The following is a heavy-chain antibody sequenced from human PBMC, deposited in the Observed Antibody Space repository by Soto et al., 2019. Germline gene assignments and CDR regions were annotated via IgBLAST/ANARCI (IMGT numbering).Heavy chain of an antibody. CDR2: IIPIFGTA. J-gene: IGHJ4*02. D-gene: IGHD1-26*01. V-gene: IGHV1-69*01. Sequence: QVQLVQSGAEVKKPGSSVTFSCKASGGTFSSYSINWVRKAPGQGLEWMGEIIPIFGTANYAQKFQGRVTITADESTSTAYMELSSLRSEDTAVYYCARDGGRNSGGIDYWGQGTLVTVSS. CDR1: GGTFSSYS. CDR3: ARDGGRNSGGIDY.